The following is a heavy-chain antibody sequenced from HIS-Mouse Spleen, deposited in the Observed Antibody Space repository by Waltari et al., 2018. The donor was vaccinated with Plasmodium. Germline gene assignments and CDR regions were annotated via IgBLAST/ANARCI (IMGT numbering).Heavy chain of an antibody. D-gene: IGHD6-13*01. Sequence: EVQLVESGGGLVQPGGSLRLSCAASGFTFSRYWMHWVRQAPGKGLVWGTRSNREGRGTRYADSVKGRFTISRDNAKNTLYLQMNSLRAEDTAVYYCARTIAAAGTGDAFDMWGQGTMVTVSS. V-gene: IGHV3-74*01. CDR1: GFTFSRYW. CDR2: SNREGRGT. J-gene: IGHJ3*02. CDR3: ARTIAAAGTGDAFDM.